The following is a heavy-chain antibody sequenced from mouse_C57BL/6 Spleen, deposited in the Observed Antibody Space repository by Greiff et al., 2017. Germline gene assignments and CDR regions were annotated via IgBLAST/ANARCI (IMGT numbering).Heavy chain of an antibody. CDR1: GFTFSSYA. D-gene: IGHD1-1*01. CDR3: ARVGNYYGFDY. V-gene: IGHV5-4*01. Sequence: EVQLVESGGGLVKPGGSLKLSCAASGFTFSSYAMSWVRQTPEKRLEWVATISDGGSYTYYPDNVKGRFTISRDNAKNNLYLQMSHLKSEDTAMYYCARVGNYYGFDYWGQGTTLTVSS. J-gene: IGHJ2*01. CDR2: ISDGGSYT.